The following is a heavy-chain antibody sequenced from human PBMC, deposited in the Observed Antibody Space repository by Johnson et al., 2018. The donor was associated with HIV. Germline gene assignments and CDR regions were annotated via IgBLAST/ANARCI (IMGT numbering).Heavy chain of an antibody. V-gene: IGHV3-7*01. CDR2: IKQDGSEK. D-gene: IGHD3-10*01. J-gene: IGHJ3*02. CDR1: GFTFSSYW. CDR3: AIDPRELELRGWEDFDI. Sequence: ELLVESGGGLVQPGGSLRLSCAASGFTFSSYWMSWVRQAPGKGLEWVANIKQDGSEKYYVDSVKGRFTISRDNAKNTLYLHMSNLRDDDTAVYYCAIDPRELELRGWEDFDIWGQGTLVTVSS.